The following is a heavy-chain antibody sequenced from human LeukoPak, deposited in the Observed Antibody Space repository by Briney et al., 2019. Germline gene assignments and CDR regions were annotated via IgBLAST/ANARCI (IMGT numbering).Heavy chain of an antibody. Sequence: GRSLRLSCAASGFTFSSYGMHWVRQAPGKGLEWVAVISYDGSNKYYADSVKGRFTISRDNSKNTLYLQMYSLRAEDTAVYYCAKDGDSYYFDYWGQGTLVTVSS. CDR3: AKDGDSYYFDY. V-gene: IGHV3-30*18. J-gene: IGHJ4*02. CDR1: GFTFSSYG. CDR2: ISYDGSNK. D-gene: IGHD7-27*01.